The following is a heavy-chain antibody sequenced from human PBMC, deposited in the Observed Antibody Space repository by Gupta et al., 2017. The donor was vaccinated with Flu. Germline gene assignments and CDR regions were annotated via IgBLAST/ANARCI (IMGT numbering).Heavy chain of an antibody. CDR3: ARMNGGEYYFDY. CDR2: ISSSGSTI. V-gene: IGHV3-48*03. Sequence: EVQLVESGGGLVQPGGSLRLSCAASGFTFSRYDMNWVRQAPGKGLEWVSYISSSGSTIYYADSVKGRFTISRDNAKNSLYLQMNSLRAEDTAVYYCARMNGGEYYFDYWGQGTLVTGSS. J-gene: IGHJ4*02. CDR1: GFTFSRYD. D-gene: IGHD3-10*01.